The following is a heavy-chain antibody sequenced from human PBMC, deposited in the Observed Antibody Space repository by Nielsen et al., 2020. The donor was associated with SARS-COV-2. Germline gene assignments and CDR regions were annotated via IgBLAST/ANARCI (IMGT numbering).Heavy chain of an antibody. D-gene: IGHD6-19*01. CDR2: INSDGSST. J-gene: IGHJ4*02. V-gene: IGHV3-74*01. Sequence: GGSLRLSCAASGFTFSSYWMHWVRQAPGKGLVWVSRINSDGSSTSYADSVKGRFTISRDNAKNTLYLQMNSLRAEDTAVYYCARDLYSSGWYEGIDYWGQGTLVTVSS. CDR1: GFTFSSYW. CDR3: ARDLYSSGWYEGIDY.